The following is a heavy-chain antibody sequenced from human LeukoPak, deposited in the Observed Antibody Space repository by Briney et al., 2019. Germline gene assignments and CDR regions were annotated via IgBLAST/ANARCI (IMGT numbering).Heavy chain of an antibody. CDR1: GYTFTGYY. CDR2: INPNSGGT. J-gene: IGHJ4*02. V-gene: IGHV1-2*02. D-gene: IGHD3-10*01. Sequence: ASVKVSCKASGYTFTGYYMHWVRQAPGQGLEWMGWINPNSGGTNYAQKFQGRVTMTRDTSISTAYMELSRLRSDDTAVYYCARDRVARGAYDRSPDYWGQGTLVTVSS. CDR3: ARDRVARGAYDRSPDY.